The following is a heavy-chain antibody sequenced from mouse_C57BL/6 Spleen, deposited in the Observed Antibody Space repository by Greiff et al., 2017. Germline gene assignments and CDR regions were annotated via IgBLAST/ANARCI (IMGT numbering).Heavy chain of an antibody. CDR2: INPSTGGT. J-gene: IGHJ3*01. CDR1: GYSFTGYY. V-gene: IGHV1-42*01. CDR3: ARGSYYNYVFAY. Sequence: VQLKESGPELVKPGASVKISCKASGYSFTGYYMNWVKQSPEKSLEWIGEINPSTGGTTYNQKFKAKATLTVDKSSSTAYMQLKSLTSEDSAVYYCARGSYYNYVFAYWGQGTLVTVSA. D-gene: IGHD2-12*01.